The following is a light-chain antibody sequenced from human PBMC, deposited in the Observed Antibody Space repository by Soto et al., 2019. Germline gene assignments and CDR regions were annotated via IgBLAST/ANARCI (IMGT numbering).Light chain of an antibody. CDR2: WAS. CDR1: QSVLYSSNNKNY. CDR3: QQHYSTPE. J-gene: IGKJ1*01. V-gene: IGKV4-1*01. Sequence: DIVMTQSPDSLAVSLGERATINCKSSQSVLYSSNNKNYLAWYQQKPGQPPKLLIYWASTRESGVPDRFSGSGSGTDFTLTISSLQAEDVAVYYCQQHYSTPEFGQGTKVEIK.